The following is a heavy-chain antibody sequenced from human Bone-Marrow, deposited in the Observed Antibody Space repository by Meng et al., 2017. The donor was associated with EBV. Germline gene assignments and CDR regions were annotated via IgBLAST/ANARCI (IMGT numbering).Heavy chain of an antibody. Sequence: QVQLVQCGAEVKKPGASVKLSCKAFGYTFTTYYIHWVRQAPGQGLEWMGIINPSGGATSHAQKFQGRVTLTRDTSTSTVYMELSSLKSEDTAVYYCARGTLTYWGQGTLVTVSS. CDR3: ARGTLTY. CDR1: GYTFTTYY. V-gene: IGHV1-46*01. J-gene: IGHJ4*02. CDR2: INPSGGAT.